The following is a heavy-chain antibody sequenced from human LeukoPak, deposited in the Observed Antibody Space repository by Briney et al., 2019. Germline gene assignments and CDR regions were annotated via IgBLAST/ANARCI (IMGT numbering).Heavy chain of an antibody. V-gene: IGHV3-7*01. CDR3: ASSLGXRKYSSSWYWYYYYYMDV. CDR2: IKQDGSEK. D-gene: IGHD6-13*01. J-gene: IGHJ6*03. Sequence: PGGSLRLSCAASGYTFSSYWMSWVRQAPGKGLEWVANIKQDGSEKYYVDSVKGRFTISRDNAKNSLYLQMNSLRAEDTAVYYCASSLGXRKYSSSWYWYYYYYMDVWGKGTTVTVSS. CDR1: GYTFSSYW.